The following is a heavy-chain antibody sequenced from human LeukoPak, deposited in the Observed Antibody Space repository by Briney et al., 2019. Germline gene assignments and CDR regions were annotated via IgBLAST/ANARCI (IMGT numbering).Heavy chain of an antibody. CDR3: ARVRGYYVRSTRGYCDY. D-gene: IGHD3-22*01. J-gene: IGHJ4*02. V-gene: IGHV3-21*01. CDR2: ISSSSSYI. Sequence: GGSLRLSCAASGFTFSSYSMNWVRQAPGKGLEWVSSISSSSSYIYYADSVKGRFTISRDNAKNSLYLQMNSLRAEDTAVYYCARVRGYYVRSTRGYCDYWGQGTLVIVSS. CDR1: GFTFSSYS.